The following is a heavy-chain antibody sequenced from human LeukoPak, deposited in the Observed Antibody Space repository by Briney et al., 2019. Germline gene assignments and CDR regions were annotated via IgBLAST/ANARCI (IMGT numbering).Heavy chain of an antibody. CDR1: GGSISSSSYY. CDR2: IYYSGST. Sequence: SETLSLTCTVSGGSISSSSYYWGWIRQPPGKGLEWIGSIYYSGSTYYNPSLKSRVTISVDTSKNQFSLKLSSVTAADTAVYYCARGPKERGYSGYDPLDYWGQGTLVTVSS. D-gene: IGHD5-12*01. V-gene: IGHV4-39*07. J-gene: IGHJ4*02. CDR3: ARGPKERGYSGYDPLDY.